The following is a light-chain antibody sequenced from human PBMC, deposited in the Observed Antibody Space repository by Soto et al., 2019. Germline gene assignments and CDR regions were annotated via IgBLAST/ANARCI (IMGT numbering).Light chain of an antibody. Sequence: DIQMTQSPSSLSASVGDRVTITCRASQTISSYLNWYQQKPGKAPELLIYTASNLQSGVPSRFSGSGSGTDFTLTISSLQPEDFATYFCQQSYITPPWTFGQGTKVEIK. J-gene: IGKJ1*01. CDR3: QQSYITPPWT. CDR1: QTISSY. V-gene: IGKV1-39*01. CDR2: TAS.